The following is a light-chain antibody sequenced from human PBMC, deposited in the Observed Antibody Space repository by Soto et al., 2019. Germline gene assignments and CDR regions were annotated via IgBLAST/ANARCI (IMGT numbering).Light chain of an antibody. Sequence: DIVMTQSPDSLAVSLGERATINCKSSQGVLYNSNNKNYLAWYQQKPGQPPKLLIYWASTRESGVPDRFSGSGSGADFTLTISSLQAEDVAVYYCQQYYSTPPITFGQGTRLEIK. CDR3: QQYYSTPPIT. CDR1: QGVLYNSNNKNY. V-gene: IGKV4-1*01. CDR2: WAS. J-gene: IGKJ5*01.